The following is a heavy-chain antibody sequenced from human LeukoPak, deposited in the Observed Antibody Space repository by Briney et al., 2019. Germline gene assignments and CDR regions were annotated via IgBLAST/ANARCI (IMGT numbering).Heavy chain of an antibody. J-gene: IGHJ3*02. CDR1: GYTFTSYG. Sequence: GASVKVSCKASGYTFTSYGISWVRQAPGQGLEWMGWISAYNGNTNYAQRLQGRVTMTTDTSTSTAYMELRSLRSDDTAVYYCARDSVVGATTRAFDIWGQGTMVTVSS. CDR3: ARDSVVGATTRAFDI. CDR2: ISAYNGNT. D-gene: IGHD1-26*01. V-gene: IGHV1-18*01.